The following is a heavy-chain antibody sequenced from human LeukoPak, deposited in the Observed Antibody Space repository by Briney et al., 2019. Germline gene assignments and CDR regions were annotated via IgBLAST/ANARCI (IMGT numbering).Heavy chain of an antibody. Sequence: PSETLSLTRAVSGGSLSSSNLWSWFRQPPGKGLEWGGEFYHSGRTNYNPSLKSRVTISVDKSKNQFSLKLSSVTAADTAVYYCARNIVVTNYYNCGMDVWGQGTTVTVSS. CDR2: FYHSGRT. D-gene: IGHD5-12*01. CDR3: ARNIVVTNYYNCGMDV. J-gene: IGHJ6*02. CDR1: GGSLSSSNL. V-gene: IGHV4-4*02.